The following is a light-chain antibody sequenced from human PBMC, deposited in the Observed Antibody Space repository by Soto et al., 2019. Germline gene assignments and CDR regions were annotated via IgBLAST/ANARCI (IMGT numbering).Light chain of an antibody. V-gene: IGLV2-8*01. J-gene: IGLJ1*01. CDR1: SSDVGGYNY. CDR2: EIS. CDR3: SSYAGNNNCV. Sequence: QSVLTQPPSASGSPGQSVTISCTGTSSDVGGYNYVSWYQQHPGKAPKLILYEISERPSGVPDRFSGSKSGNTASLTVSGLQAEDEADYYCSSYAGNNNCVFGPGTKVTVL.